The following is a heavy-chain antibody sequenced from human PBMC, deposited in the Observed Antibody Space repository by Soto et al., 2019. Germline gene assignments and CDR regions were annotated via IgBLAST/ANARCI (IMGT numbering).Heavy chain of an antibody. D-gene: IGHD3-22*01. V-gene: IGHV4-34*01. J-gene: IGHJ6*02. CDR2: VNHSGST. CDR3: ARCLYHENRGFYRNHYFFGMDV. Sequence: PSETLSLTCVVYGGSFSGYYWTWIRQPPGAGLEWIGEVNHSGSTNYNPSLKSRVTISIDTSKNQFSLKLSSVTAADRAVYFCARCLYHENRGFYRNHYFFGMDVWGQGTTVTVSS. CDR1: GGSFSGYY.